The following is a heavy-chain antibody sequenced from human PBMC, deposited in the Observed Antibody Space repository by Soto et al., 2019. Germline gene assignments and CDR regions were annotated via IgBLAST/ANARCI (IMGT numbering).Heavy chain of an antibody. CDR2: NVPMFAAP. Sequence: QVLLVQSGAEVKKPGSSVRVSCKTSGGTISSFAISWVRLAPGQGLEWMGVNVPMFAAPTYAQKFQGRVSITADASTRTAYMELSSLRSDDTAVYYCARDRVMRGNAYYYGMDVWGQGTTVTVSS. CDR3: ARDRVMRGNAYYYGMDV. J-gene: IGHJ6*02. CDR1: GGTISSFA. V-gene: IGHV1-69*12. D-gene: IGHD2-21*01.